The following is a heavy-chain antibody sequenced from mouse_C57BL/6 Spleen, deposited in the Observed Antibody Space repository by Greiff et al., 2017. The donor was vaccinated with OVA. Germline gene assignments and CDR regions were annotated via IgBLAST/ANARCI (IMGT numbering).Heavy chain of an antibody. D-gene: IGHD1-1*01. CDR2: IHPNSGST. CDR3: ARTTYGSSPYAMDY. CDR1: GYTFTSYW. J-gene: IGHJ4*01. V-gene: IGHV1-64*01. Sequence: VQLQQPGAELVKPGASVKLSCKASGYTFTSYWMHWVKQRPGQGLEWIGMIHPNSGSTNYNEKFKSKATLTVDKSSSTAYMQLSSLTSEDSAVYYCARTTYGSSPYAMDYWGQGTSVTVAS.